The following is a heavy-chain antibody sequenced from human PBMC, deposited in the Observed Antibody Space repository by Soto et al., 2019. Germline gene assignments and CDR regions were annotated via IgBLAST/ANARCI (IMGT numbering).Heavy chain of an antibody. V-gene: IGHV1-46*01. CDR2: FNPTSGST. J-gene: IGHJ5*02. Sequence: ASVKVSCKASGYTFINYYIHWVRQAPGQGLEWMGIFNPTSGSTNYAQKFQGRVTLTMDTSTRTVYMELRSLRSDDTAVYYCARDAVVVPAATHNWFDPWGQGTLVTVSS. CDR3: ARDAVVVPAATHNWFDP. D-gene: IGHD2-2*01. CDR1: GYTFINYY.